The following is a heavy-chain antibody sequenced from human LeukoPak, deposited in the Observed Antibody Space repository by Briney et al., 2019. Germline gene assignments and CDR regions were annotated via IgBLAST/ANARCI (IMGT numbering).Heavy chain of an antibody. CDR1: GFTFSSYW. CDR2: INSDGSST. CDR3: ARGPYDILTGYYGYYFDY. D-gene: IGHD3-9*01. V-gene: IGHV3-74*01. Sequence: PGGSLRLSCAASGFTFSSYWMHWVRQAPGKGRVWVSRINSDGSSTSYADSVKGRFTISRDNAKNTLYLQMNSLRAEDTAVYYCARGPYDILTGYYGYYFDYWGQGTLVTVSS. J-gene: IGHJ4*02.